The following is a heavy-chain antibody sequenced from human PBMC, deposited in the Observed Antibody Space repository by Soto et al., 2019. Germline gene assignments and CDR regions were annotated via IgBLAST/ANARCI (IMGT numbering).Heavy chain of an antibody. V-gene: IGHV3-72*01. J-gene: IGHJ4*02. Sequence: EVQLVESGGGLVQPGGSLRLSCAASGFTLSDHYMDWVRQAPGKGLEWLGRTRNKANNYITEYATSVKGRFTISRDDSKHSVYLQLNSLKSDDTAVYYCGRWTSGSPDCWGQGTLVTVSS. CDR1: GFTLSDHY. CDR2: TRNKANNYIT. CDR3: GRWTSGSPDC. D-gene: IGHD1-26*01.